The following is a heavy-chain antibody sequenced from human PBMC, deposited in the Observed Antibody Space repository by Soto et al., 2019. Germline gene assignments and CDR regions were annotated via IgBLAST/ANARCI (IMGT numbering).Heavy chain of an antibody. J-gene: IGHJ3*02. CDR2: MNPNSGNT. V-gene: IGHV1-8*01. CDR1: GYTFISYD. Sequence: ASVKGACQGSGYTFISYDGNWVRQATGQGLEWMGWMNPNSGNTGYAQKFQGRVTMTRNTSISTAYMELSSLRSEDTAVYYCARGQEYLGAFDIWGQGTMVTV. CDR3: ARGQEYLGAFDI.